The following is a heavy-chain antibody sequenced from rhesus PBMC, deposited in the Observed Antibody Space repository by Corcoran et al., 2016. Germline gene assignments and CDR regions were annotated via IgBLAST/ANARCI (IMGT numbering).Heavy chain of an antibody. Sequence: DVQLVESGGGLVKPGGSLRLSCVASGFTFSSYVMHCVRQAPGKGLEWVSVIGEGGVTIYYADSVKGRFTISRDNAKNSLFLQMNSLRAEDTAVYYCTRDRPYSSGWYYFDYWGQGVLVTVSS. D-gene: IGHD6-31*01. CDR2: IGEGGVTI. J-gene: IGHJ4*01. V-gene: IGHV3S26*01. CDR3: TRDRPYSSGWYYFDY. CDR1: GFTFSSYV.